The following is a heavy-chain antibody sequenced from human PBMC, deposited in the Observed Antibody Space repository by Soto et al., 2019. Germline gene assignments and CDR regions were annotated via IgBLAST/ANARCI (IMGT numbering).Heavy chain of an antibody. CDR3: ARHMTTVTTGWFDP. J-gene: IGHJ5*02. CDR2: IYYSGST. CDR1: GGSISSSSYY. Sequence: QLQLQESGPGLVKPSETLSLTCTVSGGSISSSSYYWGWIRQPPGKGLEWIGSIYYSGSTYYNPSLKRRVTISVATSKNQFSLKLSSVTAADTAVYYCARHMTTVTTGWFDPWGQGTLVTVSS. D-gene: IGHD4-17*01. V-gene: IGHV4-39*01.